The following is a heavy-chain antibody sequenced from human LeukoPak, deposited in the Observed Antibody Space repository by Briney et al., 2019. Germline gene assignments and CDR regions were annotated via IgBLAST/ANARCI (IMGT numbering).Heavy chain of an antibody. CDR3: AKDKNSYDTQDTDY. Sequence: GGSLRLSCAASGFSFSSYGMSWVRQAPGKGLEWVSAISGSGGSTYYADSVKGRFTISRDDSKNTLYQQMNSLRAEDTAVYYCAKDKNSYDTQDTDYWGQGTLVTVSS. D-gene: IGHD3-22*01. J-gene: IGHJ4*02. V-gene: IGHV3-23*01. CDR1: GFSFSSYG. CDR2: ISGSGGST.